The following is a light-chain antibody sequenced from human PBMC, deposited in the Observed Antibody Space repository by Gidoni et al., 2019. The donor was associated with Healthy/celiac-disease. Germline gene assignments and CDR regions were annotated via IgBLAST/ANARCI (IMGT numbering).Light chain of an antibody. CDR1: QSVSSSY. CDR2: GAS. Sequence: ELVLTQSPGTRSVSPGERATLPCRASQSVSSSYVAWYQQKPGQAPRLLIYGASSRATGIPDRFSGSGSGTDFTLTISRLEPEDFAVYYCQQYGSSPLTFGGGTKVEIK. CDR3: QQYGSSPLT. V-gene: IGKV3-20*01. J-gene: IGKJ4*01.